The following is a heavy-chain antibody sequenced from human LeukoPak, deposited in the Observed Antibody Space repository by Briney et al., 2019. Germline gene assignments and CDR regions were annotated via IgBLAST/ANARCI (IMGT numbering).Heavy chain of an antibody. CDR3: ARDTRFGTLYDSSYHGMDV. CDR1: GLIFSTYS. J-gene: IGHJ6*04. CDR2: ISSSSHI. D-gene: IGHD3-16*02. V-gene: IGHV3-21*03. Sequence: GGSLRLPYAASGLIFSTYSMNWVRQPPGRALEGVSSISSSSHIYQPDSVKGRLTISRDNAKNSLYLQIYSLRAQDTAVYYCARDTRFGTLYDSSYHGMDVWGKGTTVTVSS.